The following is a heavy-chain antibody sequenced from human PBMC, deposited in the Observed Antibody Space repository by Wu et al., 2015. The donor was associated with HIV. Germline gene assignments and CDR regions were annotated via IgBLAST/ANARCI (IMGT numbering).Heavy chain of an antibody. CDR1: GYTFTGYY. J-gene: IGHJ3*01. Sequence: QVQLVQSGAEVKKPGASVKVSCRASGYTFTGYYIHWVRQAPGQGLEWMGWINPNSGGTQYAQKFQGRVTMTRDTSISTAYMELNRLRSDDTAVYYCARRRSDVGVIRDGYFYVSNLPWGAQG. D-gene: IGHD4-23*01. V-gene: IGHV1-2*02. CDR2: INPNSGGT. CDR3: ARRRSDVGVIRDGYFYVSNLPW.